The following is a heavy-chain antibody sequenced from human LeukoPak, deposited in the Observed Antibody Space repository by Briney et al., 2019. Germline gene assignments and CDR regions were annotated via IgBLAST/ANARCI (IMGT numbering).Heavy chain of an antibody. Sequence: PSETLSLTCTVSGGSISSGGYYWSWIRQHPGKGLEWIGYIYYSGSTYYNQSLKSRVTISVDTSKNQFSLKLSSVTAADTAVYYCAGIDWGKDGSLLPIDYWGQGTLVTVSS. CDR3: AGIDWGKDGSLLPIDY. J-gene: IGHJ4*02. D-gene: IGHD5-24*01. V-gene: IGHV4-31*03. CDR2: IYYSGST. CDR1: GGSISSGGYY.